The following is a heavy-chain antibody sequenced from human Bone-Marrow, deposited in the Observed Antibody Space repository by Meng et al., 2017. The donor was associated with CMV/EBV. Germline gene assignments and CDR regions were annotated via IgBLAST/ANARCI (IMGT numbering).Heavy chain of an antibody. CDR1: GGSVSSGSYY. J-gene: IGHJ6*02. V-gene: IGHV4-61*01. Sequence: SETLSLTCTVSGGSVSSGSYYWSWIRQPPGKGLEWIGYIYYSGSTNYSPSLKSRVTISVDTSKNQFSLKLSSVTAADTAVYYCARDPRHGMDVWGQGTTVTVSS. CDR2: IYYSGST. CDR3: ARDPRHGMDV.